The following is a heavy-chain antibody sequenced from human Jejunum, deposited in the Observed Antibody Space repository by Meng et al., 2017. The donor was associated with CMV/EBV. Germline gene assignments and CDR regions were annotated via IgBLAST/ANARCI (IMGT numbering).Heavy chain of an antibody. CDR2: IIPVLGIA. V-gene: IGHV1-69*04. Sequence: SVVSFSGYAISWVRQAPGQGLEWMGRIIPVLGIANYAQNFQGRVTITADKSTSTAYMELSSLRSEDTAIYYCATVTSFYDYSMDVWGQGTTVTVSS. J-gene: IGHJ6*02. D-gene: IGHD2-21*02. CDR3: ATVTSFYDYSMDV. CDR1: VVSFSGYA.